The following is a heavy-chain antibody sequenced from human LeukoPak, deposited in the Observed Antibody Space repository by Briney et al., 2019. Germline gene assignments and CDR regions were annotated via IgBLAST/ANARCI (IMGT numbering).Heavy chain of an antibody. D-gene: IGHD4-17*01. CDR2: VSTDGSTT. CDR3: ARDSGDYYFDY. CDR1: GFTFSTSW. J-gene: IGHJ4*02. Sequence: GGSLRLSCAASGFTFSTSWMHWVRQASGKGLEWVSHVSTDGSTTAYADSVKGRFTISRENAKNTVYLQMNSLRAEDTAVYYCARDSGDYYFDYWGQGTLVTVSS. V-gene: IGHV3-74*01.